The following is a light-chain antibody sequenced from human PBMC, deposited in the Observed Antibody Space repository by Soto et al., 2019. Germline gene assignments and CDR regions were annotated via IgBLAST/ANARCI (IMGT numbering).Light chain of an antibody. V-gene: IGKV3-15*01. CDR2: DAS. Sequence: EIVVTQSPATLSASPGEGATLSCRAGQNVYNNLAWYQQRPGQPPRLLIYDASTRATGISARFSGSGYGTEFTLTTSSLQSEDFAVYFCQQCRNWPLTFGGGTKVDIK. CDR1: QNVYNN. J-gene: IGKJ4*01. CDR3: QQCRNWPLT.